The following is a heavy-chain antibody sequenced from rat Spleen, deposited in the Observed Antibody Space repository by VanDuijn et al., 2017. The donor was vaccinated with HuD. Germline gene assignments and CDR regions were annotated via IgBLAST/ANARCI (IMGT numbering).Heavy chain of an antibody. CDR2: ISYDGSST. D-gene: IGHD5-1*01. Sequence: EVQLVESGGGLVQPGRSLKLSCAASGFIFSNYYMAWVRQAPTKGLEWVAYISYDGSSTYYRDSVKGRFTISRDNAKSTLYLQMNSLRAEDTATYYCTNNWEAYYWGQGVMVTVSS. J-gene: IGHJ2*01. V-gene: IGHV5-20*01. CDR1: GFIFSNYY. CDR3: TNNWEAYY.